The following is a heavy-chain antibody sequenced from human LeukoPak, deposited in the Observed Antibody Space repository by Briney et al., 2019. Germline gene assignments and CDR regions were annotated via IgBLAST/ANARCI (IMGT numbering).Heavy chain of an antibody. CDR1: GFAFSSYA. D-gene: IGHD3-16*02. CDR2: ISHDGSKK. Sequence: PGRSLRLSCAASGFAFSSYAVHWVRQAPGKGLECVAVISHDGSKKYYADFVKGRFTISRDNSKNTLYLQMNSLRAEDTAVFYCAKVSGFKITFGGVIDWGQGTPVTVSS. J-gene: IGHJ4*02. V-gene: IGHV3-30-3*01. CDR3: AKVSGFKITFGGVID.